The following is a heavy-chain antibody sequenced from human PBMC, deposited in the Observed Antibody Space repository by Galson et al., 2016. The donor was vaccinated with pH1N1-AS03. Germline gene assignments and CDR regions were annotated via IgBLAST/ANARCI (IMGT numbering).Heavy chain of an antibody. Sequence: SETLSLTCTVSGASLSGYYWSWVRQSPGKGMEWIGFIHENGRTDYNPFLKSRLSMSRDTFKNQFSLKLNSVTTADTAVYYCTTRKYELLRYFSYWGQGALVTVSS. J-gene: IGHJ4*02. D-gene: IGHD1-26*01. CDR2: IHENGRT. V-gene: IGHV4-59*01. CDR1: GASLSGYY. CDR3: TTRKYELLRYFSY.